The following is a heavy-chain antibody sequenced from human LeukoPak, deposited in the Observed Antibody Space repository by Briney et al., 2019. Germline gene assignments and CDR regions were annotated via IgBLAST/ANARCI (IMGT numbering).Heavy chain of an antibody. V-gene: IGHV4-61*02. CDR1: GGSISSGTYY. CDR2: IYTSGTT. CDR3: ARGKGYDFWSGSVWFDP. Sequence: TLTLTCTVSGGSISSGTYYWSWMPQPAGKGLVWTGRIYTSGTTDYNPSRKSRVTISVDTSKNQFSLKLTSVTAADTAVYYCARGKGYDFWSGSVWFDPWGQGTLVTVSS. J-gene: IGHJ5*02. D-gene: IGHD3-3*01.